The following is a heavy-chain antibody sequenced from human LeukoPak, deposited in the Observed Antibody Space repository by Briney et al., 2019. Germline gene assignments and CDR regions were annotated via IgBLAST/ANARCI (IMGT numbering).Heavy chain of an antibody. CDR3: ARSLYGSESYFGY. J-gene: IGHJ4*02. V-gene: IGHV1-2*02. D-gene: IGHD3-10*01. Sequence: GASVKVSCKASGYTFTGYYMHWVRQAPGHGIEWMGWINPNSGGTNYAQKFQGRVTMNRDTSISTAYMELSSLRSHDTAVYYCARSLYGSESYFGYWGQGALVTVSS. CDR1: GYTFTGYY. CDR2: INPNSGGT.